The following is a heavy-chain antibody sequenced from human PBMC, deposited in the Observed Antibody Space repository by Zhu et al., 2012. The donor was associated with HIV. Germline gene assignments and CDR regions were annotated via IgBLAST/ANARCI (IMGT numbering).Heavy chain of an antibody. CDR2: IYPSGST. J-gene: IGHJ4*02. D-gene: IGHD1-7*01. CDR3: ARVSEGVTTRNYYFDH. CDR1: GGSISGYY. Sequence: QVQLQESGPGLVKPSETLSLTCSVSGGSISGYYWSWIRQPAGRGLVWIGRIYPSGSTKYNPSLKSRVTMSVDTSKNQFSLNLTSVTAADTAVYYCARVSEGVTTRNYYFDHWGQGSLVTVSS. V-gene: IGHV4-4*07.